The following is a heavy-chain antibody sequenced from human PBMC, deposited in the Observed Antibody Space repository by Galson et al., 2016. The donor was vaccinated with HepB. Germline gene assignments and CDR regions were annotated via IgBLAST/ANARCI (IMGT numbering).Heavy chain of an antibody. CDR1: GFTFQDYT. CDR2: DTWDGGST. J-gene: IGHJ4*02. CDR3: AMERNRLLGQ. V-gene: IGHV3-43*01. Sequence: SLRLSCAAAGFTFQDYTMHWVRQVPGKGLAWVGLDTWDGGSTFYGDSVRGRFTIFRDNTQHSLYLQMHSLATEDSGLYYCAMERNRLLGQWGQGTLVTVSS. D-gene: IGHD1-1*01.